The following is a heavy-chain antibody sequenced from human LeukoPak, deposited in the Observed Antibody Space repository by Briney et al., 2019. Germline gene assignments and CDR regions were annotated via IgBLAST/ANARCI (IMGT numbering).Heavy chain of an antibody. J-gene: IGHJ6*02. CDR3: ARSASLWFGELWSYYYGMDV. CDR2: MNPNSGNT. D-gene: IGHD3-10*01. Sequence: ASVKVSCKASGYTFTSYDINWVRQATGQGLEWMGWMNPNSGNTGYAQKFQGRVTMTRNTSISTAYMELSSLGSEDTAVYYCARSASLWFGELWSYYYGMDVWGQGTTVTVSS. CDR1: GYTFTSYD. V-gene: IGHV1-8*01.